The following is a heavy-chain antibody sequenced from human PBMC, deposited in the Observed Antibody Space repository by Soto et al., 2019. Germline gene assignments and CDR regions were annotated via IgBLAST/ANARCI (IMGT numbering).Heavy chain of an antibody. V-gene: IGHV4-59*01. J-gene: IGHJ3*02. Sequence: SETLSLTCTVSGGSISSYYWSWIRQPPGKGLEWIGYIYYSGSTNYNPSLKSRVTISVDTSKNQFSLKLSSVTAVDTAVYYCARNPLYCSGGSCYRIPNAFDIWGQGTMVTVSS. CDR3: ARNPLYCSGGSCYRIPNAFDI. D-gene: IGHD2-15*01. CDR1: GGSISSYY. CDR2: IYYSGST.